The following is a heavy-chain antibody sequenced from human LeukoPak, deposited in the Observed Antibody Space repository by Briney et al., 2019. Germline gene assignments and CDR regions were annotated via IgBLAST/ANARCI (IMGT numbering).Heavy chain of an antibody. Sequence: SVKVSCKASGGTFSSYAISWVRQAPGQGLEWMGGIIPIFGTANYAQKFQGRVTITADESTSTAYMELSSLRSEDTAVYYCAREDYDSSGYYPFDYWGQGTLVTVSS. V-gene: IGHV1-69*13. CDR2: IIPIFGTA. CDR3: AREDYDSSGYYPFDY. D-gene: IGHD3-22*01. CDR1: GGTFSSYA. J-gene: IGHJ4*02.